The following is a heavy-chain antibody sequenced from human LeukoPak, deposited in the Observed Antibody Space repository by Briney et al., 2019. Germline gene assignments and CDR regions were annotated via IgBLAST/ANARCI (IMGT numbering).Heavy chain of an antibody. CDR3: ARDVDTSGWHTFDY. Sequence: SQTLSLTCDISGESVSSKNGAWNWIRQSPSRGLEWLGRAYYRSKWYTDYAVSMNGRITISPDTSKNQFSLQLYSVTPDDTAVYYCARDVDTSGWHTFDYWGQGTLVTISS. V-gene: IGHV6-1*01. J-gene: IGHJ4*02. D-gene: IGHD6-19*01. CDR1: GESVSSKNGA. CDR2: AYYRSKWYT.